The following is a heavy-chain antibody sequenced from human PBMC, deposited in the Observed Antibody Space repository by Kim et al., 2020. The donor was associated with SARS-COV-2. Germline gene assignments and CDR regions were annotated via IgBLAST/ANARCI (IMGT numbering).Heavy chain of an antibody. V-gene: IGHV3-30-3*01. D-gene: IGHD3-10*01. CDR2: ISYDGSNK. Sequence: GGSLRLSCAASGFTFSSYAMHWVRQAPGKGLEWVAVISYDGSNKYYADSVKGRFTISRDNSKNTLYLQMNSLRAEDTAVYYCARETVRGVIGYWGQGTLVTVSS. CDR1: GFTFSSYA. J-gene: IGHJ4*02. CDR3: ARETVRGVIGY.